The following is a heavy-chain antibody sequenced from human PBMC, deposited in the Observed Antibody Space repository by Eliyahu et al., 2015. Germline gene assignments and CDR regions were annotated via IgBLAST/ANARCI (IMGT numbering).Heavy chain of an antibody. D-gene: IGHD3/OR15-3a*01. V-gene: IGHV4-39*01. Sequence: QLQLKESGPGLLKPSETLSLSCNVSGGSIRGTLDYWGWFRQPPGGGLEWIASIYYSGSTYYTPPLKSRLTISIDTSKKQFYLKVNSVTAADTAVYYCARHRLTGYYTSGIDFWGQGTLVTVSS. J-gene: IGHJ4*02. CDR1: GGSIRGTLDY. CDR2: IYYSGST. CDR3: ARHRLTGYYTSGIDF.